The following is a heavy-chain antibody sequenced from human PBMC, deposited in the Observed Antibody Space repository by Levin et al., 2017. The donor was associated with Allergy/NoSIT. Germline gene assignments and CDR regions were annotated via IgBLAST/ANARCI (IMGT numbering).Heavy chain of an antibody. CDR3: ARDPVDGHWPFWFDP. D-gene: IGHD1-1*01. V-gene: IGHV3-74*01. CDR2: ISRDESTI. J-gene: IGHJ5*02. Sequence: SGGSLRLSCATSGFTFTTHWIHWVRQAPGKGLVWVSRISRDESTINYADSVKGRFTISRDNAKNTAYLQMNSLTAEDTALYYCARDPVDGHWPFWFDPWGQGTLVTVSS. CDR1: GFTFTTHW.